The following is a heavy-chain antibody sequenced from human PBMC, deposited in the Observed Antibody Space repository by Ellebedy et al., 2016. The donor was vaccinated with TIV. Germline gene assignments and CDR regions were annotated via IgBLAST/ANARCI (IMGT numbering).Heavy chain of an antibody. CDR1: GYSFTTYW. CDR2: IYPGDSNT. J-gene: IGHJ4*02. V-gene: IGHV5-51*01. D-gene: IGHD6-13*01. CDR3: ARYRSIAAGEYDS. Sequence: GESLKISCKGSGYSFTTYWIGWVRQMPGKGLEWMGIIYPGDSNTNYSPSFQGQVTVSADKSISTAYLQWNSLKASDTAMYYCARYRSIAAGEYDSWGQGTLVTVSS.